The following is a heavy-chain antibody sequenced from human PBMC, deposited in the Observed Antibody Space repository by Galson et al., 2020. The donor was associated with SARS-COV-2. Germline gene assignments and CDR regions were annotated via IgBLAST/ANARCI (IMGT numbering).Heavy chain of an antibody. CDR2: INPHNGGT. Sequence: ASVKVSCKASGYIFTGPYMNWVRQAPGQGLEWMGWINPHNGGTHYAQTFQGRVTLTRDTSITTAYMELTRLTYDDTAAYYCAKVSTQQRATIRDYFDYWGQGTLITVSS. CDR3: AKVSTQQRATIRDYFDY. V-gene: IGHV1-2*02. J-gene: IGHJ4*02. D-gene: IGHD3-10*01. CDR1: GYIFTGPY.